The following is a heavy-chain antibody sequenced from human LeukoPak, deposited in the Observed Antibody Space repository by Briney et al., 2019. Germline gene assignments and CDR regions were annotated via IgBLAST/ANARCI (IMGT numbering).Heavy chain of an antibody. D-gene: IGHD2-8*01. CDR1: GFTFSSYA. J-gene: IGHJ5*02. CDR2: ISGSGGST. CDR3: ARDIVLMEYDDGFDP. Sequence: GGSLRLYCAASGFTFSSYAMSWVRQAPGKGLEWVSAISGSGGSTYYADSVKGRFTISRDNSKNTLYLQMNSLRAEDTAVYYCARDIVLMEYDDGFDPWGQGTLVTVSS. V-gene: IGHV3-23*01.